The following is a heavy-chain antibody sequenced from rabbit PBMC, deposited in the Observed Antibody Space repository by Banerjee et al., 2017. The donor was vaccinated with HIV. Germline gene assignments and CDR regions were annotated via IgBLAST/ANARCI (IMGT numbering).Heavy chain of an antibody. J-gene: IGHJ4*01. CDR3: ARGSATMTMVITGFYLNL. V-gene: IGHV1S40*01. Sequence: QSLEESGGDLVKPGASLTLTCTASGFSFSSDYYICWVRQAPGKGLESIACIYAGSSSSTYYASWARGRFTISKTSSTTVTLQVTSLTAADTATYFCARGSATMTMVITGFYLNLWGP. D-gene: IGHD2-1*01. CDR2: IYAGSSSST. CDR1: GFSFSSDYY.